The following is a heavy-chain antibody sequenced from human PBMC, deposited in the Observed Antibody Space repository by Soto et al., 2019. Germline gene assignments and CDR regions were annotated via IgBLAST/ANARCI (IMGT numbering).Heavy chain of an antibody. D-gene: IGHD3-10*01. CDR2: ISGSGGTT. CDR1: GFTFSNYA. Sequence: EVQVLESGGALVQPGGSLRLSCAASGFTFSNYAMSWVRQAPGKGLEWVSSISGSGGTTYYADSVKGRLTLSRDNSKNTLYLQMKSVRVEDMAVYSCAKNNMGYYLDYWGQGTLVTVSS. CDR3: AKNNMGYYLDY. J-gene: IGHJ4*02. V-gene: IGHV3-23*01.